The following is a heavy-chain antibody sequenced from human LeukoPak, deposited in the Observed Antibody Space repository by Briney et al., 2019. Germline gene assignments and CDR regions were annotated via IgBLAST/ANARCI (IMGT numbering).Heavy chain of an antibody. J-gene: IGHJ4*02. V-gene: IGHV1-46*01. Sequence: ASVKVSCKASGYTFINYYMHWVRQALGQGLEWMGIINPSGGTTSYAQNFQGRVTMTRDTSTSTVYMELSSLRSEDTAVYYCAREIGPRQLHLWGSAFDYWAQGTLVTVPS. CDR3: AREIGPRQLHLWGSAFDY. CDR1: GYTFINYY. D-gene: IGHD5-18*01. CDR2: INPSGGTT.